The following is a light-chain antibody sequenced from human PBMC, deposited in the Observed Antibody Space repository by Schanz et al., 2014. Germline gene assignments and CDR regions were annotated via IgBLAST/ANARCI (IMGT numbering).Light chain of an antibody. Sequence: QSALTQPASVSGSPGQSITISCTGTSNDVGAHNYVSWYQQFPVEAPKLIIYEVSNRPSGVSDRFSGSKSGNTASLTISGLQAEDEADYYCSSFTSTITLVFGSGTKVTVL. CDR3: SSFTSTITLV. CDR2: EVS. CDR1: SNDVGAHNY. V-gene: IGLV2-14*01. J-gene: IGLJ1*01.